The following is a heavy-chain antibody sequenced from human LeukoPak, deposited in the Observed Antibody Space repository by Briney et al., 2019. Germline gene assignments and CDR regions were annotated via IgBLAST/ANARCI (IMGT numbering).Heavy chain of an antibody. CDR1: GFTFSSYT. Sequence: SGGSLRLSCAASGFTFSSYTINWVRQAPGKGLEWVSSISSSSSYIYYADSVKGRFTISRDNAKNSLYLQMNSLRVEDTAVYYCAKSTRYCTGGTCNSFDYWGQGTQVSVSS. D-gene: IGHD2-15*01. V-gene: IGHV3-21*04. CDR3: AKSTRYCTGGTCNSFDY. J-gene: IGHJ4*02. CDR2: ISSSSSYI.